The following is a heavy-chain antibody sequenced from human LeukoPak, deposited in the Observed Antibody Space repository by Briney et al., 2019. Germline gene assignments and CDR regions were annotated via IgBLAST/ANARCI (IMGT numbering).Heavy chain of an antibody. CDR3: AREDVVLVDAVRYYYYGMDV. V-gene: IGHV1-46*01. D-gene: IGHD2-8*01. Sequence: EASVKVSCKASGYNFISYYMHSVRQAPGQGLEWMGIINPSGGSTSYAQKFQDRVTMTRDTSTSTVYMELSSLKSEDTAVYYCAREDVVLVDAVRYYYYGMDVWGQGTTVTVSS. CDR2: INPSGGST. CDR1: GYNFISYY. J-gene: IGHJ6*02.